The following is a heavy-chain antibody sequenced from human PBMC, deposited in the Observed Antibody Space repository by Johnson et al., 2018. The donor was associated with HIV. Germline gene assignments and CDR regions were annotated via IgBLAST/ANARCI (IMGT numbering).Heavy chain of an antibody. J-gene: IGHJ3*02. Sequence: VQLVESGGGLVQPGGSLRLSCAVSGFTFSTYWMSWVRQVPGKGLEWVANIKQDGSEKYYVDSVKGRFTISRDNAKNSLYLQMNSLRAEDTAVYYCARVRVGAFDIWGQGTMVTVSS. CDR3: ARVRVGAFDI. D-gene: IGHD1-26*01. CDR2: IKQDGSEK. CDR1: GFTFSTYW. V-gene: IGHV3-7*03.